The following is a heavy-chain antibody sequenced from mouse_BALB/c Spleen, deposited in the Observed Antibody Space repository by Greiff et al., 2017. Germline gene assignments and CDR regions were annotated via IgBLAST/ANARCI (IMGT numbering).Heavy chain of an antibody. CDR2: IYPYNGGT. CDR3: ARYYYGSSWYFDV. D-gene: IGHD1-1*01. CDR1: GYTFTDYN. Sequence: EVQLQQSGPELVKPGASVKISCKASGYTFTDYNMHWVKQSHGKSLEWIGYIYPYNGGTGYNQKFKSKATLTVDNSSSTAYMELRSLTSEDSAVYYCARYYYGSSWYFDVWGAGTTVTVSS. V-gene: IGHV1S29*02. J-gene: IGHJ1*01.